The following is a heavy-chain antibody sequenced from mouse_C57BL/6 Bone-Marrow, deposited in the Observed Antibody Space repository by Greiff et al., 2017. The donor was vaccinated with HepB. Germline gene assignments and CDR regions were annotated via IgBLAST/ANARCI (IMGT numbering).Heavy chain of an antibody. CDR1: GFTFSSYG. V-gene: IGHV5-6*02. CDR3: ARQGGYEDYYAMDY. Sequence: EVMLVESGGDLVKPGGSLKLSCAASGFTFSSYGMSWVRQTPDKRLEWVATISSGGSYTYYPDSVKGRFTISRDNAKNTLYLQVSSLKSEDTAMYYCARQGGYEDYYAMDYWGQGTSVTVSS. D-gene: IGHD2-2*01. J-gene: IGHJ4*01. CDR2: ISSGGSYT.